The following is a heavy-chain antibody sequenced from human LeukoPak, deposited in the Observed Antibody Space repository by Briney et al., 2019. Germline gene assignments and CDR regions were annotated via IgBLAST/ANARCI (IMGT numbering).Heavy chain of an antibody. J-gene: IGHJ6*02. CDR3: ARGDGDYGYYYYYGMDV. Sequence: GGSLRLSCAASGLTVSSNYMSWVRQAPGKGLVWVSRINSDGSSTSYADSVKGRFTISRDNAKNTLYLQMNSLRAEDTAVYYCARGDGDYGYYYYYGMDVWGQGTTVTVSS. CDR2: INSDGSST. V-gene: IGHV3-74*01. CDR1: GLTVSSNY. D-gene: IGHD4-17*01.